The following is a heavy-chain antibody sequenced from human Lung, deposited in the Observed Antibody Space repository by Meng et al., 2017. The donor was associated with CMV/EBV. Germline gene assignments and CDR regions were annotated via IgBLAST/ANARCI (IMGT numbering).Heavy chain of an antibody. Sequence: GERVTSGYELKKPVALGSVSSKVSGYTFTIYAMNLVRPAPGEGLEWMGCINTNTGNPPSAQVSTGLFVCTLDTSVSTAYLQICSLKSEDTDVYFCARWNGRDRNFDYWGQGTLVTVSS. CDR2: INTNTGNP. CDR1: GYTFTIYA. CDR3: ARWNGRDRNFDY. J-gene: IGHJ4*02. V-gene: IGHV7-4-1*01. D-gene: IGHD1-1*01.